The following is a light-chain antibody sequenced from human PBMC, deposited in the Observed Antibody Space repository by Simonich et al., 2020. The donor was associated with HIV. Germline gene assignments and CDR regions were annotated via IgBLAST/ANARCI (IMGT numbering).Light chain of an antibody. Sequence: EIVLTQSPGTLSLSPGETATLSCRASQSVSIRYFSWYQQKPGQAPRLLIYSTSSRATGIPDRFSGSGSGTDFSLTISRLEPEDFAVYYCQQYGSSPTFGQGTKVEIK. CDR2: STS. CDR1: QSVSIRY. V-gene: IGKV3-20*01. J-gene: IGKJ1*01. CDR3: QQYGSSPT.